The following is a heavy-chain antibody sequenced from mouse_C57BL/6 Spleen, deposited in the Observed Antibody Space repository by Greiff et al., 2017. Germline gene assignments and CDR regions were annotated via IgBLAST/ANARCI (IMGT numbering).Heavy chain of an antibody. V-gene: IGHV1-69*01. CDR1: GYTFTSYW. Sequence: QVQLKQPGAELVMPGASVKLSCKASGYTFTSYWMHWVKQRPGQGLEWIGEIDPSDSYTNYNQKFKGKSTLTVDKSSSTAYMQLSSLTSEDSAVYYCARFYYGNFDYWGQGTTLTVSS. D-gene: IGHD2-1*01. J-gene: IGHJ2*01. CDR2: IDPSDSYT. CDR3: ARFYYGNFDY.